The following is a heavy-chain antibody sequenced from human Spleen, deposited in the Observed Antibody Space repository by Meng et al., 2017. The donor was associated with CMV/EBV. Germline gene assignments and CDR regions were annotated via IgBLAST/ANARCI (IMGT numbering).Heavy chain of an antibody. CDR3: ARRATYYYDSSNYRASYYFDH. CDR1: GFTFSSYW. CDR2: IKQDGSEK. Sequence: GESLKISCAASGFTFSSYWMSWVRQAPGKGLEWVANIKQDGSEKYYVDSVKGRFTISRDNAKNSLYLQMNSLRAEDTAVYYCARRATYYYDSSNYRASYYFDHWGQGTLVTVSS. V-gene: IGHV3-7*01. D-gene: IGHD3-22*01. J-gene: IGHJ4*02.